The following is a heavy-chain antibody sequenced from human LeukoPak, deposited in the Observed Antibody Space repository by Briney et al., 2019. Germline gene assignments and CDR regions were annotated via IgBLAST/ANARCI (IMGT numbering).Heavy chain of an antibody. CDR2: ISAYNGNT. V-gene: IGHV1-18*01. J-gene: IGHJ4*02. Sequence: ASVKVSCKASGYTFTSYGISWMRQAPGQGLEWMGWISAYNGNTNYAQKLQGRVTMTTDTSTSTAYMELRSLRSDDTAVYYCARRKGEYYGSGSYDNWGQGTLVTVSS. CDR1: GYTFTSYG. D-gene: IGHD3-10*01. CDR3: ARRKGEYYGSGSYDN.